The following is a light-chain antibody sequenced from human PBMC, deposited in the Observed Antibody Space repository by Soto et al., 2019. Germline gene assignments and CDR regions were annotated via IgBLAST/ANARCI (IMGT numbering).Light chain of an antibody. CDR2: EGS. Sequence: QSALTQPASVSGSPGQSITISCTGTSSDVGSYNLVSWYQQHPGKAPKLMIYEGSKRPSGVSNRFSGSKSGNTASLTISGLQAEDDADYYGCSDAGSSTYVFGTGTKLTVL. V-gene: IGLV2-23*01. J-gene: IGLJ1*01. CDR1: SSDVGSYNL. CDR3: CSDAGSSTYV.